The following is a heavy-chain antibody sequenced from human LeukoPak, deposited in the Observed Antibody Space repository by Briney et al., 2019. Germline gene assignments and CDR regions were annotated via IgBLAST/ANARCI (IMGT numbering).Heavy chain of an antibody. CDR3: AKDLTTTVTTAIDC. D-gene: IGHD4-17*01. CDR2: IPYGGTNK. J-gene: IGHJ4*02. V-gene: IGHV3-30*18. CDR1: GLTFSSYG. Sequence: GGSLRLSCAASGLTFSSYGMLWLRQAPGKGLEWVALIPYGGTNKYYTDPVKGRFTISRDYSKNTLSLQMNSLRAEDTAVYYCAKDLTTTVTTAIDCWGQGTLVTVSS.